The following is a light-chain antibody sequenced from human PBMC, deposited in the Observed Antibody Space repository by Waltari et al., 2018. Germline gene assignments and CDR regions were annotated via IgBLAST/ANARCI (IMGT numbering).Light chain of an antibody. CDR1: QSISTN. CDR2: GAS. V-gene: IGKV3-15*01. Sequence: IVMTQSPATLSVSPGERATLSCRASQSISTNLAWFQEKPGQAPRFLIYGASTRATGVPARFSGSGSGTYFTLVISSLRSEDFAVYYCQHYDKWLRYSFGQGTKVEIK. J-gene: IGKJ2*01. CDR3: QHYDKWLRYS.